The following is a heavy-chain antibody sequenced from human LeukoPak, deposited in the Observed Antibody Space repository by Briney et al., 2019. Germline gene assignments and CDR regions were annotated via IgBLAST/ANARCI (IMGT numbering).Heavy chain of an antibody. CDR3: AKDDVLLWFGELLPPDYYYGMDV. J-gene: IGHJ6*02. Sequence: PGGSLRLSCAASGFTFSSYGMHWVRQAPGKGLEWVAVISYDGSNKYYADSVKGRFTISRDNSKNTLYLQMNSLRAEDTAVYYCAKDDVLLWFGELLPPDYYYGMDVWGQGTTVTVSS. CDR1: GFTFSSYG. CDR2: ISYDGSNK. D-gene: IGHD3-10*01. V-gene: IGHV3-30*18.